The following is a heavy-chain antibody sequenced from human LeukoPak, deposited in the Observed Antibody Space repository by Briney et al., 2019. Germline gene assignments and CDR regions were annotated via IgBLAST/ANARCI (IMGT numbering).Heavy chain of an antibody. J-gene: IGHJ3*02. Sequence: GGSLRLSCAVSGLTFSNAWMSWVRQAPGKELEWVSKIGGETTEYAASVKGRFTISRDDSRDTVYLQMNSLRAEDTAVYYCARGRQRSGWYSLNAFDIWGQGTMVTVSS. V-gene: IGHV3-15*01. D-gene: IGHD6-19*01. CDR3: ARGRQRSGWYSLNAFDI. CDR2: KIGGETT. CDR1: GLTFSNAW.